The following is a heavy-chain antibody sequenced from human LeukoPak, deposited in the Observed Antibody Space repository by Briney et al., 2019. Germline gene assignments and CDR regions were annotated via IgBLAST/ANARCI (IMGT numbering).Heavy chain of an antibody. J-gene: IGHJ4*02. Sequence: GGSLRLSCEASGFTFSSYSMNWVRQAPGKGLEWVSSISSSSSYIYYADSVKGRFTISRDNAKNSLYLQMNSLRAEDTAVYYCARIRAEYSSSYYFDYWGQGTLVTVSS. V-gene: IGHV3-21*01. D-gene: IGHD6-6*01. CDR3: ARIRAEYSSSYYFDY. CDR2: ISSSSSYI. CDR1: GFTFSSYS.